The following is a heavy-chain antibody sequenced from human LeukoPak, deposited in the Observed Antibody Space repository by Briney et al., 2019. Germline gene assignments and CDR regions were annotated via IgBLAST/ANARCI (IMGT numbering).Heavy chain of an antibody. V-gene: IGHV3-7*03. CDR1: GFTFSSYW. D-gene: IGHD3-10*01. CDR2: IKQDGSEK. CDR3: AGSLWFEELARFDP. Sequence: GGSLRLSCAASGFTFSSYWMSWVRQAPGKGLEWVANIKQDGSEKYYVDSVKGRFTISRDNAKNSLYLQMNSLRAEDTAVYYCAGSLWFEELARFDPWGQGTLVTVSS. J-gene: IGHJ5*02.